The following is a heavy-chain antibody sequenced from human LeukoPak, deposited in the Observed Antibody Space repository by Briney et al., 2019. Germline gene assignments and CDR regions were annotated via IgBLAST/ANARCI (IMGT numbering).Heavy chain of an antibody. Sequence: GSSVKVSCKASGGTFSSYAISWVRQAPGQGLEWMGRIIPIFGTANYAQKFQGRVTITRNTSISTAYMELSSLRSEDTAVYYCARGPSIAAPPGGYYYYMDVWGKGTTVTVSS. D-gene: IGHD6-6*01. CDR2: IIPIFGTA. J-gene: IGHJ6*03. CDR1: GGTFSSYA. CDR3: ARGPSIAAPPGGYYYYMDV. V-gene: IGHV1-69*05.